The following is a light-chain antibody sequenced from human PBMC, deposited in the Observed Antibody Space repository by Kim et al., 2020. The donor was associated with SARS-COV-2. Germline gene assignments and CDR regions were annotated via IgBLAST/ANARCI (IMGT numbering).Light chain of an antibody. CDR1: QGVSGF. CDR3: QRSSWPIT. J-gene: IGKJ5*01. CDR2: DAS. Sequence: SLSPGEGATLSCRASQGVSGFLAWYQQRPGQAPRLLIYDASTRAAGIPARFSGSGSGTDFTLASSTLEPEDFAVYFCQRSSWPITFGQGTRLEIK. V-gene: IGKV3D-11*01.